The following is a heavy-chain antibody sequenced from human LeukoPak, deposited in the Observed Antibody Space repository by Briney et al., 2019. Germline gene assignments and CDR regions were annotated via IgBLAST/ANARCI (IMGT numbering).Heavy chain of an antibody. Sequence: GRSRRPSRAVSAFTFSNNCMSWVRPAHGTGMEWVSSIRGSGGRTYYAEYVKGRFTISRDNSENTLFLQMNSLRAEDTAVYYCAKSWFGSGSYYYVFDYWGQGTLVTVSS. CDR3: AKSWFGSGSYYYVFDY. V-gene: IGHV3-23*01. CDR1: AFTFSNNC. CDR2: IRGSGGRT. D-gene: IGHD3-10*01. J-gene: IGHJ4*02.